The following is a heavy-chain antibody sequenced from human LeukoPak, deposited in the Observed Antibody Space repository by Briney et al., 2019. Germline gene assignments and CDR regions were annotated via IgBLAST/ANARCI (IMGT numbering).Heavy chain of an antibody. CDR1: GYTFTGYY. D-gene: IGHD3-3*01. CDR2: INPNSGGT. Sequence: GASVTVSCKASGYTFTGYYMHWVRQAPGHGLEWMGWINPNSGGTNYAQKFPGRVTMTRDTSISTAHIALSRLRSDDTAVYYCARDRDYDFWSGYITYYYYYMDVWGKGTMVTVSS. V-gene: IGHV1-2*02. J-gene: IGHJ6*03. CDR3: ARDRDYDFWSGYITYYYYYMDV.